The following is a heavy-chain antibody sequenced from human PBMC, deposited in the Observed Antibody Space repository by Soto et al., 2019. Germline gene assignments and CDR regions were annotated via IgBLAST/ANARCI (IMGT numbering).Heavy chain of an antibody. CDR1: GGSFSGYY. CDR3: ASGGASYYYYGMDV. V-gene: IGHV4-34*01. CDR2: INHSGST. J-gene: IGHJ6*02. Sequence: NPSETLSLTCAVYGGSFSGYYWSWIRQPPGKGLEWIGEINHSGSTNYNPSLKSRVTISVDTSKNQFSLKLSSVTAADTAVYYCASGGASYYYYGMDVWGQGTTVTVSS.